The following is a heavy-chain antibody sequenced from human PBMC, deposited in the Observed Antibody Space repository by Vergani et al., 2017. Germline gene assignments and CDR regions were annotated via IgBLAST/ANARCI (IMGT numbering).Heavy chain of an antibody. D-gene: IGHD4-17*01. V-gene: IGHV4-39*01. CDR1: GGSISSSSYY. CDR2: IYYSGST. Sequence: QLQLQESGPGLVKPSETLSLTCTVSGGSISSSSYYWGWIRQPPGKGLEWIGSIYYSGSTYYNPSLKSRVTISVDTSKNQFSLKLSSVTAADTAVYYCARRVVTTLFGLPGANWFDPWGQGTLVTVSS. J-gene: IGHJ5*02. CDR3: ARRVVTTLFGLPGANWFDP.